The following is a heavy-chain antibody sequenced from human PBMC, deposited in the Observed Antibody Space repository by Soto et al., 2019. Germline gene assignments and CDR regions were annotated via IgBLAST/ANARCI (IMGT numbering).Heavy chain of an antibody. CDR2: IWHDGGNK. J-gene: IGHJ4*02. CDR1: GFPFGSRA. Sequence: GGSLRLSCTASGFPFGSRAMHWVRQAPGKGLEWVAFIWHDGGNKFYAESVKGRFTISRDNSKNTLYLQMTSLSAEDTAMYYCARDGDVNTGFGKDYWGQGT. D-gene: IGHD3-16*01. CDR3: ARDGDVNTGFGKDY. V-gene: IGHV3-33*01.